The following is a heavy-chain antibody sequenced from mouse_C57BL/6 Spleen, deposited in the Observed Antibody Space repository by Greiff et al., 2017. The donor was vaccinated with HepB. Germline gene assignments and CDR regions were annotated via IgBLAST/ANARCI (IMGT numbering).Heavy chain of an antibody. CDR2: IYPRSGNT. CDR1: GYTFTSYG. J-gene: IGHJ4*01. CDR3: ARERDYQFSYYYAMDD. Sequence: QVQLQQSGAELARPGASVKLSCKASGYTFTSYGISWVKQRTGQGLEWIGEIYPRSGNTYYNEKFKGKATLTADKSSSTAYMELRSLTSEDSAVYLCARERDYQFSYYYAMDDWGQGTSGTVSS. D-gene: IGHD2-4*01. V-gene: IGHV1-81*01.